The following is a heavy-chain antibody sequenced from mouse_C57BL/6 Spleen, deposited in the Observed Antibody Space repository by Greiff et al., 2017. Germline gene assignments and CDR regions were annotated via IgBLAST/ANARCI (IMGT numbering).Heavy chain of an antibody. CDR3: GRRTNYYGSVFDY. Sequence: AQLQQPAADLVRPGLSVKLSCKASGYTFTSYWMVWVKQRPGQGLAWIGNIYPSDSETHYNQKFKDKATLTVDKSSSTAYMQLSSLTSEDSAVYYCGRRTNYYGSVFDYWGQGTTLTVSS. V-gene: IGHV1-61*01. J-gene: IGHJ2*01. CDR1: GYTFTSYW. D-gene: IGHD1-1*01. CDR2: IYPSDSET.